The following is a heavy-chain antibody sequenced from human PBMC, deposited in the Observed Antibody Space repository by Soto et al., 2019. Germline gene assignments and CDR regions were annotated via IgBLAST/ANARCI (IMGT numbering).Heavy chain of an antibody. D-gene: IGHD1-7*01. Sequence: GGSLRLSCQASGFHFDNYGMHLVRQSPGKGLEWVAVITYDGSFQYYADSVKGRFTISRDNSKNTLSLHLNTLKPEDTAVYHCAKDRVVGTCSTPLAFWGQGTLFTVSS. V-gene: IGHV3-30*18. CDR3: AKDRVVGTCSTPLAF. CDR2: ITYDGSFQ. J-gene: IGHJ4*02. CDR1: GFHFDNYG.